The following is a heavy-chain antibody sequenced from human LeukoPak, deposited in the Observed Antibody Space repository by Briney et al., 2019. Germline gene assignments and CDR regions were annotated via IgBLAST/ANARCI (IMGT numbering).Heavy chain of an antibody. D-gene: IGHD2/OR15-2a*01. CDR3: VREGEGPLSKDFDY. CDR2: IGPHSTFT. V-gene: IGHV1-2*02. CDR1: GFTFTDHY. Sequence: ASMKVSCKSFGFTFTDHYIHWVRQAPGQRLEWMGYIGPHSTFTSSPQEFQGRVTMTRDTSMTTAYMELTRLTSDDTAVYYCVREGEGPLSKDFDYWGQGTLVTVSS. J-gene: IGHJ4*02.